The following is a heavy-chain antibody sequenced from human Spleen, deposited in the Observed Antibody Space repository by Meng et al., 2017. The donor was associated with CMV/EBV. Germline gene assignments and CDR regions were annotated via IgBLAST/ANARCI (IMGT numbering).Heavy chain of an antibody. Sequence: SETLSLTCTVSGGSISSYYWSWIRQPPGKGLEWIGYIYYSGSTNYNPSLKSRVTISVDTSKNQFSLKLSSVTAADTADYYCAGDVHVACHGMDVWGQGTTVTVSS. V-gene: IGHV4-59*01. J-gene: IGHJ6*02. CDR3: AGDVHVACHGMDV. D-gene: IGHD1-1*01. CDR1: GGSISSYY. CDR2: IYYSGST.